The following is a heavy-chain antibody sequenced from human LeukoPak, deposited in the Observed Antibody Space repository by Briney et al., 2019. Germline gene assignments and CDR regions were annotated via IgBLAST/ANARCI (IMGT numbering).Heavy chain of an antibody. Sequence: GGSLRLSCAASGFTLSSYEINWFRQAAGKWLEWLSHISISGTTIHYADSVKGRFTISRDNAKNTLYLHMNSLITEDTAVYNCAKVGSTRVFDYWGQGTLVTVSS. CDR2: ISISGTTI. J-gene: IGHJ4*02. V-gene: IGHV3-48*03. D-gene: IGHD1-26*01. CDR3: AKVGSTRVFDY. CDR1: GFTLSSYE.